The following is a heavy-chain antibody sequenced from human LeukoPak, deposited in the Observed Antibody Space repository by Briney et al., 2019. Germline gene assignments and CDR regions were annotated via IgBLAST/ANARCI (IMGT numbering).Heavy chain of an antibody. V-gene: IGHV3-33*01. CDR3: ARDPLNPEYYFDY. CDR2: IWYDGSNK. CDR1: GFTFSSYG. D-gene: IGHD3-16*02. Sequence: GRSLRLFCAASGFTFSSYGMHWVRQAPGKGLEWVAVIWYDGSNKYYADSVKGRFTISRDNSKNTLYLQMNSLRAEDTAVYYCARDPLNPEYYFDYWGQGTLVTVSS. J-gene: IGHJ4*02.